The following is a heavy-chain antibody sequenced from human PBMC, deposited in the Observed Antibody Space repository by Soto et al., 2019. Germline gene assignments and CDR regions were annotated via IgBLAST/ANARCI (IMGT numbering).Heavy chain of an antibody. J-gene: IGHJ4*02. V-gene: IGHV3-9*01. CDR1: GFTVDDYA. D-gene: IGHD4-17*01. Sequence: EVQLVESGGGLVQPGRSLRLSCAASGFTVDDYAMHWVRQAPGKGLEWVSGISWNSETIDYADSVKGRFTISRDNAKSSLFLQMNSLRPDDTALYYCAKDMNWGGMTTIHYFDSWGQGTLVTVSS. CDR2: ISWNSETI. CDR3: AKDMNWGGMTTIHYFDS.